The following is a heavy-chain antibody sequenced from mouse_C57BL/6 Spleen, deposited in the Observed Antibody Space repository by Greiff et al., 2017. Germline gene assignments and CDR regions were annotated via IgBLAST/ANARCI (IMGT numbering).Heavy chain of an antibody. CDR1: GFTFSDYG. CDR3: ARMSTRAMDD. J-gene: IGHJ4*01. Sequence: DVQLVESGGGLVKPGGSLKLSCAASGFTFSDYGMYWVRQAPEQGLEWVAYISSGSGTIDYADTVKGRFTISRDNAENTLFLQMTSLRSEDTAIYYCARMSTRAMDDWGQGTSVTVSS. V-gene: IGHV5-17*01. CDR2: ISSGSGTI. D-gene: IGHD2-4*01.